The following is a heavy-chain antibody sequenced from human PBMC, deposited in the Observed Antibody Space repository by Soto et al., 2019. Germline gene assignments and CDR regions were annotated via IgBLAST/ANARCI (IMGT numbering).Heavy chain of an antibody. CDR2: INPNSGGT. CDR3: ASGPVGATTYFDY. V-gene: IGHV1-2*02. D-gene: IGHD1-26*01. J-gene: IGHJ4*02. Sequence: ASVKVSFKASGYTFTGYYMHWVRQAPGQGLEWMGWINPNSGGTNYAQKLQGRVTMTRDTSISTAYMGLSRLRSDDTAVYYCASGPVGATTYFDYWGQGTLVTVSS. CDR1: GYTFTGYY.